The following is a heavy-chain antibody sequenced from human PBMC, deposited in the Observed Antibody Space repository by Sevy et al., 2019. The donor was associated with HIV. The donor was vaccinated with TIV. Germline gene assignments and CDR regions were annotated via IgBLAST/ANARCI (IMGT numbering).Heavy chain of an antibody. Sequence: ASVKVSCRTSGYTFTTYDINWVRQATGQGLEWMGWMNPSRGNTGSAQKFQGRLTMTRDTSTSTAYMELSSLESQDTAVYYCARRRGFEELLGLGYWGQGTLVTVSS. CDR2: MNPSRGNT. CDR3: ARRRGFEELLGLGY. CDR1: GYTFTTYD. V-gene: IGHV1-8*01. D-gene: IGHD3-10*01. J-gene: IGHJ4*02.